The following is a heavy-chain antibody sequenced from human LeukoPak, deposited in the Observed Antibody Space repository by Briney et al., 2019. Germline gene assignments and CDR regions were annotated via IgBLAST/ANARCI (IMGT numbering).Heavy chain of an antibody. J-gene: IGHJ4*02. Sequence: SQTLSLTCTVSGGSISSGSYYWSWIRQPAGKGLEWIGRIYTSGSTNYNPSLKSRVTISVDTSKNQFSLKLSSVTAADTAVYYCARDKPYDSSGMAYWGQGTLVTVSS. V-gene: IGHV4-61*02. CDR2: IYTSGST. CDR1: GGSISSGSYY. D-gene: IGHD3-22*01. CDR3: ARDKPYDSSGMAY.